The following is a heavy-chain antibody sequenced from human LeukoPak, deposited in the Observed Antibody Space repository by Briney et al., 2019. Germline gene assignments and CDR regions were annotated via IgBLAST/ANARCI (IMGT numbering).Heavy chain of an antibody. V-gene: IGHV4-39*01. CDR3: ARRVPGRSGNWFDP. Sequence: KPSETLSLTCTVSGGSISNNDYFWGWIRQPPGKGLEWIGSMNYGGSTHDNPSLKSRVTISVDKSKNQVSLKLSSVTAADTAVYYCARRVPGRSGNWFDPWGQGTLVTVSS. J-gene: IGHJ5*02. CDR2: MNYGGST. D-gene: IGHD2-2*01. CDR1: GGSISNNDYF.